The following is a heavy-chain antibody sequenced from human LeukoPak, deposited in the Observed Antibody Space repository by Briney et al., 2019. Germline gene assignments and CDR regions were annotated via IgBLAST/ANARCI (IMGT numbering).Heavy chain of an antibody. V-gene: IGHV3-23*01. Sequence: GGSLRLSCAASGFPFTIYAMSWVRQAPGKGLEWVSSIGGSSTYYADFVKGRFTTSRDNSKNTLHLQMNSLRAEDTAVYARDSSSWYYDYWGQGTLVTVSS. J-gene: IGHJ4*02. CDR2: IGGSST. CDR1: GFPFTIYA. D-gene: IGHD6-13*01. CDR3: DSSSWYYDY.